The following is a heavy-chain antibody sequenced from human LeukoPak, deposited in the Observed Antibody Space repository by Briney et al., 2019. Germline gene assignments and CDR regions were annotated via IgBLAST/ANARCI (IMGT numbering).Heavy chain of an antibody. CDR3: ARSGRGTYYDY. V-gene: IGHV1-18*01. J-gene: IGHJ4*02. D-gene: IGHD1-26*01. CDR2: ISGSNGNT. CDR1: GYTFTRYG. Sequence: ASVKVSCKASGYTFTRYGMSWVRQAPGQGLEWMGWISGSNGNTNYAQKLQGRVTMTTDTSTGTAYMELRSLRSDDTAVYYCARSGRGTYYDYWGQGTLVTVSS.